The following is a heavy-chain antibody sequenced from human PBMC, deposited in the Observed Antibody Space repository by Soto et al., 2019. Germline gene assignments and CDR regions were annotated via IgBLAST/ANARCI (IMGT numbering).Heavy chain of an antibody. Sequence: GGSLRLSXAASGFTFSSYGMHWVRQAPGKGLEWVAVISYDGSNKYYADSVKGRFTISRDNSKNTLYLQMNSLRAEDTAVYYCAKDYGIAAAGRYYYGMDVWGHGTTVTVS. CDR1: GFTFSSYG. CDR3: AKDYGIAAAGRYYYGMDV. D-gene: IGHD6-13*01. CDR2: ISYDGSNK. V-gene: IGHV3-30*18. J-gene: IGHJ6*02.